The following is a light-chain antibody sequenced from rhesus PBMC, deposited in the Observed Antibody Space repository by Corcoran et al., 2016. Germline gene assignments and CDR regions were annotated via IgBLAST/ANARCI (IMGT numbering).Light chain of an antibody. J-gene: IGKJ2*01. V-gene: IGKV3S9*01. CDR3: PQYNDWNS. Sequence: EIVMTQSPANLSLSPGERATLSCRASPSVSRSVAWYQPKPEQAPRLLIYGASTRATGIPDRFRGSGSGTDFPLIISGLEPVGVGVYYCPQYNDWNSFGQGAKVELK. CDR1: PSVSRS. CDR2: GAS.